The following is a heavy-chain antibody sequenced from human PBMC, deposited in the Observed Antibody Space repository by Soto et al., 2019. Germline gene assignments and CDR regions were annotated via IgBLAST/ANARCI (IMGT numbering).Heavy chain of an antibody. CDR2: ISGSGGST. V-gene: IGHV3-23*01. CDR1: GFTFSSDA. CDR3: EKHKLFLEWFSQAAFDS. J-gene: IGHJ3*02. D-gene: IGHD3-3*01. Sequence: EVQLLESGGGLVQPGGSLRLSCAASGFTFSSDAMSWVRQAPGKGLEWVADISGSGGSTYYADSVKGRFTISRDNSKNTMYLQKNSLRAEDTAVYYCEKHKLFLEWFSQAAFDSWGQGTMFTVSS.